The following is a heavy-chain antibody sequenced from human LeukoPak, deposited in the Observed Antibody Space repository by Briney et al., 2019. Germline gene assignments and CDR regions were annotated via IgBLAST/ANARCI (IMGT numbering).Heavy chain of an antibody. CDR3: ARHPSYYYYYYMDV. J-gene: IGHJ6*03. CDR2: IIPILGIA. Sequence: SVKVSCKASGGTFSSYAISWVRQAPGQGLEWMGRIIPILGIANYAQKFQGRVTITADKSTSTAYMELSSLRSEDTAVYYCARHPSYYYYYYMDVWGKGTTVSVSS. CDR1: GGTFSSYA. V-gene: IGHV1-69*04.